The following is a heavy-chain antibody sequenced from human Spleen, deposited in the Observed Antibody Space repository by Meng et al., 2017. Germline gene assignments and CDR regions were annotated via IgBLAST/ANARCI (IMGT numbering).Heavy chain of an antibody. J-gene: IGHJ5*02. CDR2: IYYSGTT. Sequence: QVQLQEAGPGLVKPSQTLSLTGTVSGGSISRGDYFWSWIRQPPGKGLEWIGYIYYSGTTYYKPSLKSRVIISVDTSKNQFSLKLSSVTAADTAMYFCARVEYQLLEFDPWGQGILVTVSS. D-gene: IGHD2-2*01. CDR3: ARVEYQLLEFDP. CDR1: GGSISRGDYF. V-gene: IGHV4-30-4*01.